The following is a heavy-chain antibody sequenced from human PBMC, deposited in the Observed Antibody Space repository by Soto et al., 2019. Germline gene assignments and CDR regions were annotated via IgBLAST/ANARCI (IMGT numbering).Heavy chain of an antibody. CDR3: ARVSYLGSGYDYDDL. V-gene: IGHV4-59*01. J-gene: IGHJ5*02. D-gene: IGHD5-12*01. Sequence: SETLSLTCTVSGGSISSYYLSWIRPPPGKGLEWIGYIYYSGSTNYNPSLKSRVTISVDTSKNQFSLKLSSVTAADTAVYYCARVSYLGSGYDYDDLWGQGTLVTV. CDR1: GGSISSYY. CDR2: IYYSGST.